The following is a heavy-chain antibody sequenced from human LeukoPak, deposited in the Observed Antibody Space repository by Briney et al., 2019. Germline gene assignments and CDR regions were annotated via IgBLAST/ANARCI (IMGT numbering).Heavy chain of an antibody. CDR2: IYHSGST. CDR1: GYSISSGYY. J-gene: IGHJ5*02. Sequence: SETLSLTCTVSGYSISSGYYWGWIRPPPGKGLEWIGIIYHSGSTYCNPSLKSRVTISVDTSKNQFSLKLSSVTAADTAVYYCARILHIGGPPNWFDPWGQGTLVTVSS. D-gene: IGHD5-12*01. CDR3: ARILHIGGPPNWFDP. V-gene: IGHV4-38-2*02.